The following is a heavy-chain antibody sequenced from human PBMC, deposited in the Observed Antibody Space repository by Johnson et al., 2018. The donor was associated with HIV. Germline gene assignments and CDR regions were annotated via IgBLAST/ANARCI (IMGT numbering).Heavy chain of an antibody. CDR3: TTEYNWNDKGGAFYI. J-gene: IGHJ3*02. D-gene: IGHD1-1*01. Sequence: VQLVESGGGVVQPEMSLRLACAASGFTFSNAWMSWVRQAPGKGLEWVGRIKSKTDGGTTDYAAPVKGRFTIARDDSKNTHYLQMNSLKTEDTAVYYCTTEYNWNDKGGAFYIWGQGTMVTVSS. CDR1: GFTFSNAW. V-gene: IGHV3-15*01. CDR2: IKSKTDGGTT.